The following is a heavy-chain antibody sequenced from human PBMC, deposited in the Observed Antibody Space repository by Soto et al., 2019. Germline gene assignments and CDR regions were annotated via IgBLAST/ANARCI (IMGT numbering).Heavy chain of an antibody. CDR1: GGSISSYY. V-gene: IGHV4-59*01. J-gene: IGHJ3*02. CDR3: ARGQFRDAFDI. Sequence: PSETLSLTCTVSGGSISSYYWSWIRQPPGKGLEWIGYIYYSGSTNYNPSLKSRVTISVDTSKNQFSLKLSSVTAADTAVYYCARGQFRDAFDIWGQGTMVTVSS. CDR2: IYYSGST.